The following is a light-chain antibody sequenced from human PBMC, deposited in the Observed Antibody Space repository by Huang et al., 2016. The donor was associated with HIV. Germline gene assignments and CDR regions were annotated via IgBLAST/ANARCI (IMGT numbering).Light chain of an antibody. CDR2: EAS. J-gene: IGKJ2*01. CDR1: QAINDY. Sequence: DIQMTQSPSSLSASVGDRVTITCQASQAINDYLNWYQHRPGKAPKLLIYEASNLETGVPSRFSGTGFGTDFTFTISSLQPEDIATYYCQHYDNLPMYTFGQGTKLEIK. V-gene: IGKV1-33*01. CDR3: QHYDNLPMYT.